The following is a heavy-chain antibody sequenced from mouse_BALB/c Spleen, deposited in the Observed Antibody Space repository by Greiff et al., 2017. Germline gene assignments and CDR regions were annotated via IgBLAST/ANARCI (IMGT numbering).Heavy chain of an antibody. CDR2: INSNGGST. D-gene: IGHD2-1*01. CDR3: AGVYYGNYFYAMDY. CDR1: GFTFSSYG. Sequence: DVHLVESGGGLVQPGGSLKLSCAASGFTFSSYGMSWVRQTPDKRLELVATINSNGGSTYYPDSVKGRFTISRDNAKNTLYLQMSSLKSEDTAMYYCAGVYYGNYFYAMDYWGQGTSVTVSS. J-gene: IGHJ4*01. V-gene: IGHV5-6-3*01.